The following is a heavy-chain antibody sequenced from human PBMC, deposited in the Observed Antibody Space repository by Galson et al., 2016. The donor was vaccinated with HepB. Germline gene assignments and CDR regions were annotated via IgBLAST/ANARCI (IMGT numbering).Heavy chain of an antibody. J-gene: IGHJ4*02. CDR2: ISCDSGNT. D-gene: IGHD6-19*01. Sequence: SVKVSCKASGYIFTRYGITWVRQAPGQGLEWMGWISCDSGNTKYAQKLQGRVTMTTDTSTNTVYMELRSLRSDDTGLYYCAREQWEQWLVLGDGTSDYWGQGTLVTVSS. CDR3: AREQWEQWLVLGDGTSDY. CDR1: GYIFTRYG. V-gene: IGHV1-18*01.